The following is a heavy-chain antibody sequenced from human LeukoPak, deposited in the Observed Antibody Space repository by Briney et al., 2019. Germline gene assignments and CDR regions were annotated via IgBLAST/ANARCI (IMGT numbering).Heavy chain of an antibody. D-gene: IGHD7-27*01. V-gene: IGHV3-23*01. CDR2: VRGSGDIT. Sequence: PGGSLRLSCAASGFTFSSYAMSWVRQAPGKGLEWVSFVRGSGDITYYADSVKGRFTISKDNSKNTLYLQMNSLRAEDTAVYYCARGGAATGGRFDYWGQGILVTVSS. CDR1: GFTFSSYA. J-gene: IGHJ4*02. CDR3: ARGGAATGGRFDY.